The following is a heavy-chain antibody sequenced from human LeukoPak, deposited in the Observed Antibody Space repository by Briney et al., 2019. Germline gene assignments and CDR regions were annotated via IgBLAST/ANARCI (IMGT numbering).Heavy chain of an antibody. CDR1: GFTFSNYA. CDR2: ISYDGSNK. D-gene: IGHD3-3*01. V-gene: IGHV3-30*04. J-gene: IGHJ4*02. CDR3: ARALPNYDFWSGYRTGGFDY. Sequence: GGSLRLSCAASGFTFSNYAMHWVRQAPGKGLEWVAVISYDGSNKYYADSVKGRFTISRDNSKNTLYLQMNSLRAEDMAVYYCARALPNYDFWSGYRTGGFDYWGQGTLVTVSS.